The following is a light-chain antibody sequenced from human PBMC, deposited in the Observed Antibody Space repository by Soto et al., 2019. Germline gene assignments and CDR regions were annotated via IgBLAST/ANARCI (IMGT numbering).Light chain of an antibody. V-gene: IGKV3-11*01. CDR1: QTVGSY. CDR3: HQRSSWPLT. Sequence: VVLTQSPATLSLSPGERATLSCRASQTVGSYLAWYQQKAGQAPRPLIYDASNRAPGIPARFSGSGSGTDFTLTISSLEPEDFAVYYCHQRSSWPLTFGGGTKVDIK. CDR2: DAS. J-gene: IGKJ4*01.